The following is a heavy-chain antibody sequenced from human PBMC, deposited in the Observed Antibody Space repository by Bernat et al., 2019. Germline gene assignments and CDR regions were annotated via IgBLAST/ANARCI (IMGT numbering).Heavy chain of an antibody. D-gene: IGHD6-19*01. CDR3: ARDRYSPDSSGWPYFDY. V-gene: IGHV3-7*03. CDR2: KKQDGSDK. Sequence: EVQLVESGGGLVQPGGSLRLSCAASGFTFSNYWMSWVRQAPGKGLGWVANKKQDGSDKYNVDSAKGRFTISSDNAKNSLYLQMNSLRAEDTAVYYCARDRYSPDSSGWPYFDYWGQGTLVTVSS. CDR1: GFTFSNYW. J-gene: IGHJ4*02.